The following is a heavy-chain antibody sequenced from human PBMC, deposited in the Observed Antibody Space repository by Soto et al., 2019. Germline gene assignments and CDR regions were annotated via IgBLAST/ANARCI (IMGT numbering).Heavy chain of an antibody. Sequence: ASVKVSCKASGYTFTSYGISWVRQAPGQGLEWMGWISAYNGNTNYAQKLQGRVTMTTDTSTSTAYMELRSLRSDDTAVYYCARDTSSGYDYVWGSYSYLPLDYWG. D-gene: IGHD3-16*02. J-gene: IGHJ4*01. V-gene: IGHV1-18*01. CDR3: ARDTSSGYDYVWGSYSYLPLDY. CDR1: GYTFTSYG. CDR2: ISAYNGNT.